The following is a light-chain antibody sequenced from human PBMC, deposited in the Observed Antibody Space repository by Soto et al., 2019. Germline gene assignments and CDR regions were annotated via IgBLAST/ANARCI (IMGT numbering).Light chain of an antibody. V-gene: IGLV2-14*01. CDR3: SSDTSSSTLVV. Sequence: QSALTQPASVSGSPGQSITISCTGTSSDVGGYNYVSWYQQHPGKAPKLMIYDVSNRPSGVSNRFSGSKSGNSAYLTISGLQAEDEADYYCSSDTSSSTLVVFGGGPKLTVL. CDR2: DVS. J-gene: IGLJ2*01. CDR1: SSDVGGYNY.